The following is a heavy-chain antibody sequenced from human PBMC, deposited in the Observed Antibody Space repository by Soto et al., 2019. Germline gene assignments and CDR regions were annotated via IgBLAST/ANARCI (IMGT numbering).Heavy chain of an antibody. CDR1: GGSISSGDSF. J-gene: IGHJ2*01. Sequence: QVQLQESGPGLVKPSQTLSLTCAVSGGSISSGDSFWRWIRQPPGKGLVWIGYVCYTGSTYYNPFLKSRVSRSVDTSTKQFSLQLSSVPAADTAVYSLAKDASWGYWYFDLWGRGTLVTVSS. CDR3: AKDASWGYWYFDL. V-gene: IGHV4-30-4*01. CDR2: VCYTGST. D-gene: IGHD3-16*01.